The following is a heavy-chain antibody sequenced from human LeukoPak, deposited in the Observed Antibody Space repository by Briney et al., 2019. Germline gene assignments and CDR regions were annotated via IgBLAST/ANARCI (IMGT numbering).Heavy chain of an antibody. Sequence: PGRSLRLSCAASGFTFSSYGMHWVRQAPGKGLEWVAVIWYDGSNKYYADSVKGRFTISRDNSKNTLYLQMNGLRAEDTAVYYCARDQDSSGWLDYWGQGTLVTVSS. V-gene: IGHV3-33*01. CDR2: IWYDGSNK. D-gene: IGHD6-19*01. CDR1: GFTFSSYG. J-gene: IGHJ4*02. CDR3: ARDQDSSGWLDY.